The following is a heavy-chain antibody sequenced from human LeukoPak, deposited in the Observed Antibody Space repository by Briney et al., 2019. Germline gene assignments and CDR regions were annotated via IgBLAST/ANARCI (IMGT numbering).Heavy chain of an antibody. V-gene: IGHV1-69*13. J-gene: IGHJ4*02. CDR2: IIPIFGTA. Sequence: SVKVSCKASGGTFSSYAISWVRQAPGQGLEWMGGIIPIFGTANYAQKFQGRVTITADESTSTAYMELSSLRSEDTAVYYCARDRARITMVRGVGYYFDYWGQGTLVTVSS. D-gene: IGHD3-10*01. CDR3: ARDRARITMVRGVGYYFDY. CDR1: GGTFSSYA.